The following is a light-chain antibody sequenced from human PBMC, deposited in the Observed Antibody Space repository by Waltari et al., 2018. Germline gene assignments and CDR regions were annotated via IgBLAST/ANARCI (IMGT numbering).Light chain of an antibody. CDR3: QQYGAWPLT. J-gene: IGKJ4*01. Sequence: IVLTQSPGTLSLSPGERVTLSCRASQSVTSYVGWYQKKPGQAPRLLIYDGSSRATGVPARFSGSGSGTEFTLTISSLQSEDLAVYYCQQYGAWPLTFGGGSKVEF. V-gene: IGKV3-15*01. CDR1: QSVTSY. CDR2: DGS.